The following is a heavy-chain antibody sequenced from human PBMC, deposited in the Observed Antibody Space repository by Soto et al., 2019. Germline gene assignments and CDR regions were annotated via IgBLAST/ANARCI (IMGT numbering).Heavy chain of an antibody. CDR2: RSDSGRSI. CDR1: GFTFNRNA. J-gene: IGHJ4*02. CDR3: AKVSSAWYAGFFDL. V-gene: IGHV3-23*01. D-gene: IGHD2-8*01. Sequence: GGSLRISCTPSGFTFNRNAMAWVRQAPGKGLEWVSGRSDSGRSIYYADSVKGRYTMSRDNSMNTLYLQMNTLRAEDTAVYYCAKVSSAWYAGFFDLWGQGTLVTVSS.